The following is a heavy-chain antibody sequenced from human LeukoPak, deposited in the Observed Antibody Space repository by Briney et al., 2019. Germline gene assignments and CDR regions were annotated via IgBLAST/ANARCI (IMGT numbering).Heavy chain of an antibody. CDR3: ARSKQQLVLGDAFDI. J-gene: IGHJ3*02. Sequence: SETLSLTCTVSGGSISSSRYYWGWIRQPPGKGLEWIGSIYYSGSTYYNPSLKSRVTISVDTSKNQFSLKLSSVTAADTAVYYCARSKQQLVLGDAFDIWGQGTMVTVSS. CDR2: IYYSGST. CDR1: GGSISSSRYY. V-gene: IGHV4-39*01. D-gene: IGHD6-13*01.